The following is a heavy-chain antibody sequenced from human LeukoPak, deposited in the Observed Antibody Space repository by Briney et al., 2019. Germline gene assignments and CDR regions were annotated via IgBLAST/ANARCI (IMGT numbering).Heavy chain of an antibody. CDR3: VKDRYGDYVFDY. Sequence: GGSLRLSCAASGFTFSSYAMSWVRQAPGKGLEWVSAISGSGGSTYYADSVKGRFTISRDNSKNTLYLQMNSLRAEDTAVYYCVKDRYGDYVFDYWGQGALVTVSS. D-gene: IGHD4-17*01. CDR2: ISGSGGST. J-gene: IGHJ4*02. V-gene: IGHV3-23*01. CDR1: GFTFSSYA.